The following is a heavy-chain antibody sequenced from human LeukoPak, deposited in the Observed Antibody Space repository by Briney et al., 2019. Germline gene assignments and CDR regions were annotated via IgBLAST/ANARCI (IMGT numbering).Heavy chain of an antibody. Sequence: GESLRLSCAASGFTFTTYWMSWVRQFPGKGLQWVANINRDGTEKYYVDSVKGRFTISRDNAKNSLYLQMNSLRVEDTAIYYCVKVAKYYYGSETYYFFEQWGQGTPVTASS. V-gene: IGHV3-7*01. D-gene: IGHD3-10*01. CDR2: INRDGTEK. J-gene: IGHJ4*02. CDR1: GFTFTTYW. CDR3: VKVAKYYYGSETYYFFEQ.